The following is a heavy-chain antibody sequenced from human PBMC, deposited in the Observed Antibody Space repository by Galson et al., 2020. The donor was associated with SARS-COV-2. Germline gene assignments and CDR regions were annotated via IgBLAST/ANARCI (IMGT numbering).Heavy chain of an antibody. Sequence: SETLSLTCAVYGGSFSGYSWTWTRQPPGKGLEWIGEINIGGNTNYSPSLRSRLTISVDTSKNQFSLNLRSVTAADAALYYCARGHRGVVPSPVLGLGPYYSYYYMDVWGRGTTVTVSS. CDR2: INIGGNT. D-gene: IGHD3-10*01. J-gene: IGHJ6*03. V-gene: IGHV4-34*01. CDR3: ARGHRGVVPSPVLGLGPYYSYYYMDV. CDR1: GGSFSGYS.